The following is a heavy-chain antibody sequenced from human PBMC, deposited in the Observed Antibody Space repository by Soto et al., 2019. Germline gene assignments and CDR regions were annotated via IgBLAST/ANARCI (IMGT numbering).Heavy chain of an antibody. CDR3: ARESAVAALDP. CDR1: GYTVTTYG. CDR2: ISNDGSNK. D-gene: IGHD6-19*01. V-gene: IGHV3-30*03. J-gene: IGHJ5*02. Sequence: SCKASGYTVTTYGMHWVRQAPGKGLEWVAFISNDGSNKYYADSVKGRFTISRDNSKNTLYLQMNSLRAEDTAVYYCARESAVAALDPWGQGTLVTVSS.